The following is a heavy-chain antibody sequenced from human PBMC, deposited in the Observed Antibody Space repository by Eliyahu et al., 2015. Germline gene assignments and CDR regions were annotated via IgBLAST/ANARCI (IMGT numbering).Heavy chain of an antibody. J-gene: IGHJ6*02. Sequence: EVQLVQSGAEVKKPGESLKISCKGSGYSXTSYWIGWVRQMPGKGLEWMGIIYPGDSDTRYSPSFQGQVTISADKSISTAYLQWSSLKASDTAMYYCARHLRLRVQGYYYGMDVWGQGTTVTVSS. V-gene: IGHV5-51*01. CDR2: IYPGDSDT. CDR3: ARHLRLRVQGYYYGMDV. D-gene: IGHD3-9*01. CDR1: GYSXTSYW.